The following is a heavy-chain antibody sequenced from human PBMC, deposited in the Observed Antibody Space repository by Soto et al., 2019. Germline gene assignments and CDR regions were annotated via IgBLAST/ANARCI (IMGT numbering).Heavy chain of an antibody. CDR2: TYYRSKWYN. CDR1: GDSVSSNSAA. Sequence: QSQTLSLPCAISGDSVSSNSAAWHWIRQSPSRGLEWLGRTYYRSKWYNDYAVSVKSRITINPDTSKNQFSLQLNSVTPEDTAVYYCARERYRVLAVAGIDYWGQGTLVTVSS. J-gene: IGHJ4*02. V-gene: IGHV6-1*01. CDR3: ARERYRVLAVAGIDY. D-gene: IGHD6-19*01.